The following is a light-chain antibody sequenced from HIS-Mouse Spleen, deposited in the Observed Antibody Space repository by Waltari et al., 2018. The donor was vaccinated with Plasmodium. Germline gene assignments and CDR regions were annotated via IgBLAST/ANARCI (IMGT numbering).Light chain of an antibody. CDR1: ALPKKY. Sequence: SYELTQPPSVSVSPGQTARITCSGDALPKKYAYWYQQKSGQAPVRVTYEDSKRPSGIPERFSGSSSGTMATLTISVAQVEDEADYYCYSTDSSGNHRVFGGGTKLTVL. CDR3: YSTDSSGNHRV. V-gene: IGLV3-10*01. J-gene: IGLJ3*02. CDR2: EDS.